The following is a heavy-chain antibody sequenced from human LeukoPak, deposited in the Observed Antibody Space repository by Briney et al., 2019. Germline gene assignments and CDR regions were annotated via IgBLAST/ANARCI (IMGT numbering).Heavy chain of an antibody. D-gene: IGHD2-8*01. CDR1: VGSPSGFT. V-gene: IGHV4-34*01. Sequence: ETLCHSPAVYVGSPSGFTSGPICQPPGKGLEWIGEINHSGSTNYNPSLKSRVTILVETSKNQFSLKLSSVTAAATAVYYCTAGAGAGDFLMWGERALVTVSS. CDR2: INHSGST. CDR3: TAGAGAGDFLM. J-gene: IGHJ4*02.